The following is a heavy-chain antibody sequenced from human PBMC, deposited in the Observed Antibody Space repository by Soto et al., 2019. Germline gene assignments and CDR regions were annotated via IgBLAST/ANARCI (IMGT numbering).Heavy chain of an antibody. V-gene: IGHV1-18*04. J-gene: IGHJ5*02. CDR2: ISAYNGNT. Sequence: QVQLVQSGAEVKKPGASVKVSCKASGYTFTSYGISWVRQAPGQGLEWMGWISAYNGNTNYAQKLQGRVTMTTDTSTSTAYMELRSVRSDDTAVYYCVRDQVWFGDYNWFDPWGQGPLVTVSS. D-gene: IGHD3-10*01. CDR1: GYTFTSYG. CDR3: VRDQVWFGDYNWFDP.